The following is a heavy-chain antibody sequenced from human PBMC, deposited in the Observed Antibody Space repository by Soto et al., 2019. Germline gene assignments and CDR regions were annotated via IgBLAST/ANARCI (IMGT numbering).Heavy chain of an antibody. CDR3: ARDPPATGHGMDV. Sequence: LRLSCSASGFTVSSNYMSWVRQSPGKGLEWVSVIYSGGSTYYADSVRGRFTISRDNSKNTLYLQMKSLRAEDTAVYYSARDPPATGHGMDVWGQGTTVTVSS. J-gene: IGHJ6*02. V-gene: IGHV3-53*01. CDR2: IYSGGST. CDR1: GFTVSSNY.